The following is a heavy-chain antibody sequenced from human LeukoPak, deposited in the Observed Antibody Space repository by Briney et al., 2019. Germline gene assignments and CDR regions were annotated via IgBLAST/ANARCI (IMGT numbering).Heavy chain of an antibody. V-gene: IGHV4-59*11. CDR3: ARLLDNDSSGDPDTFDM. D-gene: IGHD3-22*01. Sequence: SETLSPTCAVSGGSISGHYWSWIRQPPGKGLEWIGYIYYSGKIYYSSSLRSRVTISVDTSKNHFSLKLTSVTAADTAVYYCARLLDNDSSGDPDTFDMWGQGTMVTVSS. CDR1: GGSISGHY. CDR2: IYYSGKI. J-gene: IGHJ3*02.